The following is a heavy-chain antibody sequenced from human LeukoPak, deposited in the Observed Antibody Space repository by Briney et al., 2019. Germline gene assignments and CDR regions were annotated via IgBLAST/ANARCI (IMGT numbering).Heavy chain of an antibody. CDR2: INHSGST. CDR1: GGSFSGYY. CDR3: ARRSLVAATRRPFDY. D-gene: IGHD2-15*01. Sequence: SETLSLTYAVYGGSFSGYYWSWIRQPPGKGLEWNGEINHSGSTNYNPSLKSRVTISVDTSKNQFSLKLSSVTAADTAVYYCARRSLVAATRRPFDYWGQGTLVTVSS. V-gene: IGHV4-34*01. J-gene: IGHJ4*02.